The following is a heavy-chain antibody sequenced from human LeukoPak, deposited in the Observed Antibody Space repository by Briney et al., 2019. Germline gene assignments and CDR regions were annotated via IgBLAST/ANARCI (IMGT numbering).Heavy chain of an antibody. CDR2: INPYSGDT. D-gene: IGHD6-19*01. J-gene: IGHJ4*02. CDR3: ARSSGWRSYVDY. V-gene: IGHV1-2*02. CDR1: GYTFTSYG. Sequence: ASVKVSCKASGYTFTSYGISWVRQAPGQGLEWMGWINPYSGDTNYAQKFQGRVTVTRDTSISTAYMELSRLIFDDTAAYFCARSSGWRSYVDYWGQGTLVSVAS.